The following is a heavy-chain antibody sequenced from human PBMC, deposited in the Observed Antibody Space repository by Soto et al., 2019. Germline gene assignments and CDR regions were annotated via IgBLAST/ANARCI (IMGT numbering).Heavy chain of an antibody. CDR2: IYHSGST. D-gene: IGHD1-26*01. Sequence: SETLSLTCTVSGGSISSSSYYWGWIRQPPGKGLEWIGSIYHSGSTNYNPSLKSRVTISVDTSKNQFSLKLSSVTAADTAVYYCARRYGGNFDYWGQGTLVTVSS. J-gene: IGHJ4*02. CDR1: GGSISSSSYY. V-gene: IGHV4-39*07. CDR3: ARRYGGNFDY.